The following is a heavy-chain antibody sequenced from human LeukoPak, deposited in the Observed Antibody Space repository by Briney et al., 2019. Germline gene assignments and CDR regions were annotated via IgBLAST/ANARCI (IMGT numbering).Heavy chain of an antibody. CDR1: GGTFRYA. CDR2: IISIFGKA. V-gene: IGHV1-69*01. CDR3: AREGSGYTYGRGSYFDY. Sequence: SVKVSCKASGGTFRYAISWVRQAPGQGLEWVGGIISIFGKANYAQRFQGRVTITADESTSTAYMELSSLRSEDTAVYYCAREGSGYTYGRGSYFDYWGHGILVTVSS. D-gene: IGHD5-18*01. J-gene: IGHJ4*01.